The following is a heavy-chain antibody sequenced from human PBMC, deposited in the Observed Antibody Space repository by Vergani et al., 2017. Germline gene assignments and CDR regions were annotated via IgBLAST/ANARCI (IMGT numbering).Heavy chain of an antibody. V-gene: IGHV4-59*01. Sequence: QVQLQESGPGLVKPSETLSLTCTVSGGSLSSYYWSWIRQPPGKGLEWIGYIYYSGSTNYNPSLKSRVTISVDTAKNQFSLKLSSVTAADTAVYYCARGGYYYDSSGYPDAFDIWGQGTMVTVSS. CDR3: ARGGYYYDSSGYPDAFDI. J-gene: IGHJ3*02. D-gene: IGHD3-22*01. CDR1: GGSLSSYY. CDR2: IYYSGST.